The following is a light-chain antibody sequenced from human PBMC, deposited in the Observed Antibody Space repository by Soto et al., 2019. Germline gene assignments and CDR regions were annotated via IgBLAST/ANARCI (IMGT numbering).Light chain of an antibody. J-gene: IGLJ2*01. CDR1: SSNIGAGYD. V-gene: IGLV1-40*01. Sequence: QPVLTQPPSVSGAPGQRVTISCTGSSSNIGAGYDVQWYQQLPGTAPKLLIYGNSNRPSGVPDRFSGSKSGTSASLAITGLQAEDEADYHCQSYDSSLSGYVVFGGGTKLTVL. CDR2: GNS. CDR3: QSYDSSLSGYVV.